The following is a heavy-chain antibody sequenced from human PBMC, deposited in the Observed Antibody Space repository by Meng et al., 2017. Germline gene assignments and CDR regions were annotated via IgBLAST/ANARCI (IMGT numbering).Heavy chain of an antibody. CDR1: GFTFSSYA. Sequence: GESLKISCAASGFTFSSYAMHWVRQAPGKGLEWVAVISYDGSNKYYADSVKGRFTISRDNSKNTLYVQMNRLRAEDTAVYYCAREAGSSSGWNYVDYWGQGTVVTVSS. CDR2: ISYDGSNK. V-gene: IGHV3-30*01. CDR3: AREAGSSSGWNYVDY. J-gene: IGHJ4*02. D-gene: IGHD6-19*01.